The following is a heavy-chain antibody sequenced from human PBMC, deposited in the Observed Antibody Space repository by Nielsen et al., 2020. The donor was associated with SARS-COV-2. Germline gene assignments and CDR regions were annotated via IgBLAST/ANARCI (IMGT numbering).Heavy chain of an antibody. CDR3: ASQWYSSTSGSDY. J-gene: IGHJ4*02. V-gene: IGHV4-30-2*01. CDR1: GGSISSGGYS. CDR2: IYHSGSN. Sequence: SETLSLTCAVSGGSISSGGYSWSWIRQPPGKGLEWIGYIYHSGSNYYNPSLKSRVTISVDRSKNQFSLKLSSVTAADTAVYYCASQWYSSTSGSDYWGQGTLVTVSS. D-gene: IGHD6-6*01.